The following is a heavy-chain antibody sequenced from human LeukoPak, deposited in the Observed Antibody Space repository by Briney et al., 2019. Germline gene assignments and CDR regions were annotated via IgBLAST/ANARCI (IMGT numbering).Heavy chain of an antibody. D-gene: IGHD5-18*01. CDR1: RFTFDDYA. J-gene: IGHJ4*02. CDR3: AKGSVDTAMATDY. CDR2: ISRDGYST. V-gene: IGHV3-43*02. Sequence: QPGGSLRLSCAASRFTFDDYAMHWVRQAPGKGLEWVALISRDGYSTDYADSVKGRFTISRDNSKNSLYLQMNSLRTEDTALYYCAKGSVDTAMATDYWGQGTLVTVSS.